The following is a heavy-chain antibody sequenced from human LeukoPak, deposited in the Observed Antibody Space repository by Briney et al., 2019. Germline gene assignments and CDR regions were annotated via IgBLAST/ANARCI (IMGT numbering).Heavy chain of an antibody. Sequence: PGGSLRLSCVASGFTFSSYGIHWVRQAPGKGLEWVAVVSSDGRNKYFADSVKGRFTISRDNSKNTLYLQMNTLRAEDTAVYYCARHYYDILTGYGHWGQGTLVTVSS. V-gene: IGHV3-30*03. CDR1: GFTFSSYG. D-gene: IGHD3-9*01. CDR2: VSSDGRNK. J-gene: IGHJ4*02. CDR3: ARHYYDILTGYGH.